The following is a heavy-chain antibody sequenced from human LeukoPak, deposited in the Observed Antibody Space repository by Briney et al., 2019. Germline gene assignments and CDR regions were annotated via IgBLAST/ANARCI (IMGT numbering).Heavy chain of an antibody. CDR2: ISSTSSTI. D-gene: IGHD4-23*01. J-gene: IGHJ4*02. CDR3: ARRDGDNDRGFEY. CDR1: GFTFRSYS. Sequence: GGSLRLSCAASGFTFRSYSMHWVRQAPGKGLEWVSYISSTSSTIYYADSMKGRFTISRDNSKNTLYLQMNSLRAEDTAVYYCARRDGDNDRGFEYWGQGTLVIVSS. V-gene: IGHV3-48*01.